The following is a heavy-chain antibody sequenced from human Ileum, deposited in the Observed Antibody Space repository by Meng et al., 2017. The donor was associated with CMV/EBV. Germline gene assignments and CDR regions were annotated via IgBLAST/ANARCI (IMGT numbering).Heavy chain of an antibody. J-gene: IGHJ6*02. D-gene: IGHD6-13*01. Sequence: SETLSLTCTVSGGTISSSSYYWGWIRQPPGKGLEWIGSIYYIGCTYYNPSLKSRVTISVDTSKNQFSLKLSSVTAANTAVYYCARVWSYSSSWYYGMDVWGQGTTVTVSS. CDR3: ARVWSYSSSWYYGMDV. V-gene: IGHV4-39*07. CDR1: GGTISSSSYY. CDR2: IYYIGCT.